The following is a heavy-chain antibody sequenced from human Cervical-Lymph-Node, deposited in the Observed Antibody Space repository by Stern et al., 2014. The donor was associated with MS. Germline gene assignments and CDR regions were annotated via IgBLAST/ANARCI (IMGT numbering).Heavy chain of an antibody. J-gene: IGHJ5*02. CDR3: ARHGGPNWNHEAHNWFDP. CDR1: EYNFNTHW. V-gene: IGHV5-51*01. CDR2: IYPGNSDT. D-gene: IGHD1-14*01. Sequence: VQLVQSGAEVKKPGESLKISCKGSEYNFNTHWIAWVRQMPGKALEWLGNIYPGNSDTRYNPSLQGQVSISADKSITTAYLHLSSLKASDSAIYYCARHGGPNWNHEAHNWFDPWGQGTLVTVSS.